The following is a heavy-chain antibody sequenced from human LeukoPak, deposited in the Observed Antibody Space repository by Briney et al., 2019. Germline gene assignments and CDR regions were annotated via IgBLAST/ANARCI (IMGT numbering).Heavy chain of an antibody. CDR1: GFTFSSYG. V-gene: IGHV3-23*01. Sequence: GGSLRLSCAASGFTFSSYGMSWVRQAPGKGLEWVSAISGSGGSTYYADSVKGRFTISRDNSKNTLYLQMNSLRAEDTAVYYCAKVYDSSGYYIDYWGQGTLVTVSS. J-gene: IGHJ4*02. CDR2: ISGSGGST. CDR3: AKVYDSSGYYIDY. D-gene: IGHD3-22*01.